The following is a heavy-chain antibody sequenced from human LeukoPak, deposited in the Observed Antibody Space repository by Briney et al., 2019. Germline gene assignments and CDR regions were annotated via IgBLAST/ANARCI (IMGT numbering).Heavy chain of an antibody. V-gene: IGHV1-2*02. CDR3: ARGSGSSWFDL. CDR2: INANSGGT. CDR1: GYTFTVNY. D-gene: IGHD3-10*01. J-gene: IGHJ5*02. Sequence: ASVKVSCKASGYTFTVNYMHWVHQAPGQGLEWMGWINANSGGTKYAQKFQGRVTMTRDTSISTAYMELSSLRSDDTAVYYCARGSGSSWFDLWGQGTLVTVSS.